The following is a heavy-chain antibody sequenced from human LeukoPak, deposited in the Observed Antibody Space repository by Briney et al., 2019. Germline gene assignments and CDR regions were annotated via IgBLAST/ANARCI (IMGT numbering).Heavy chain of an antibody. V-gene: IGHV4-4*07. CDR3: ARRCSSGSCLFDP. D-gene: IGHD2-15*01. CDR2: IYTSGST. CDR1: GGSISTYY. J-gene: IGHJ5*02. Sequence: SETLSLTCTVSGGSISTYYWSWIRQPAGKGLEWIGHIYTSGSTNFNPSLKSRLTMSVDTSKNQFSLRLTSVTAADTAVYFCARRCSSGSCLFDPWGQGTLVTVSS.